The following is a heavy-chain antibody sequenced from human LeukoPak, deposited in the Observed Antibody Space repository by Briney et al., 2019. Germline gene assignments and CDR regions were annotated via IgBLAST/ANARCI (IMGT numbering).Heavy chain of an antibody. Sequence: SETLSLTCTVSGGSISSYSWSWIRQPPGKGLEWIGYVYYSGSTNYNPSLKSRVTISVDTSKNQFSLKLSSVTAADTAVYYCARGGYGASSGFDYWGQGTLVTVSS. V-gene: IGHV4-59*12. CDR1: GGSISSYS. CDR2: VYYSGST. D-gene: IGHD4-23*01. J-gene: IGHJ4*02. CDR3: ARGGYGASSGFDY.